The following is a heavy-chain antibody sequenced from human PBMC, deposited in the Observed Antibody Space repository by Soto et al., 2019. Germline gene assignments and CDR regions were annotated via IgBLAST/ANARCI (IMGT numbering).Heavy chain of an antibody. V-gene: IGHV1-8*01. CDR2: MNPNSGNT. Sequence: QVQLVQSGAEVKKPGASVKVSCKASGYTFTSYDINWVRQATGQGLEWMGWMNPNSGNTGYAQKFQGRVTMTRNTSISTAHMELSSLRSEDTAVYYCARLRVEMATTRGFDYWGQGTLVTVSS. CDR1: GYTFTSYD. D-gene: IGHD5-12*01. CDR3: ARLRVEMATTRGFDY. J-gene: IGHJ4*02.